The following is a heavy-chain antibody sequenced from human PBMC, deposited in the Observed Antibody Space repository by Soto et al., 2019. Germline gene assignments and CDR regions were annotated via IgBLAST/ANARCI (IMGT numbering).Heavy chain of an antibody. CDR2: ISGSEDNI. D-gene: IGHD3-10*01. CDR1: GFPFSNYY. CDR3: PKDLHWFAMDV. Sequence: EVQLLESGGGLVQPGGSLRLSCVASGFPFSNYYMDWVRQAPGKGLEWVAVISGSEDNIHYADSVKGRFTISRDNSMNRLYLQRTSLRAADTAIYYCPKDLHWFAMDVWGQGTTVPVSS. V-gene: IGHV3-23*01. J-gene: IGHJ6*02.